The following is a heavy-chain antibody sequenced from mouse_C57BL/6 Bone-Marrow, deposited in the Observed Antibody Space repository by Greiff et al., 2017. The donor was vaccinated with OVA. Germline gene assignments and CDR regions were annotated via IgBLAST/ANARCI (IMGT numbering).Heavy chain of an antibody. CDR3: ARGTGTFDY. CDR1: GYTFTSSW. J-gene: IGHJ2*01. Sequence: QVQLQQPGAELVKPGASVKLSCKASGYTFTSSWMHWVKQRPGQGLEWIGMIHPTSGSTNYNDKFKGKATLTVDKSSSTAYMQLSSLTSEDSAVYYCARGTGTFDYWGQGTTLTVSS. V-gene: IGHV1-64*01. CDR2: IHPTSGST. D-gene: IGHD4-1*01.